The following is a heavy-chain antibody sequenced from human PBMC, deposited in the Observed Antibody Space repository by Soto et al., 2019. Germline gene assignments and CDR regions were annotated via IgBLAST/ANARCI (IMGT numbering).Heavy chain of an antibody. D-gene: IGHD6-19*01. CDR3: ASDLRGQWLGPSAGMDV. CDR1: GYTFTSYY. Sequence: ASVKVSCKASGYTFTSYYMHWVRQAPGQGLEWMGIINPSGGSTSYAQKFQGRVTMTRDTSTSTVYMELSSLRSEDTAVYYCASDLRGQWLGPSAGMDVWGEATRVTVPS. J-gene: IGHJ6*04. V-gene: IGHV1-46*01. CDR2: INPSGGST.